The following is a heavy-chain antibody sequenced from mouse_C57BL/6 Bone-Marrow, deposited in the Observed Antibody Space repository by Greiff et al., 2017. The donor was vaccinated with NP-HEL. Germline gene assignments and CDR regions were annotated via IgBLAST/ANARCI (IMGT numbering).Heavy chain of an antibody. J-gene: IGHJ2*01. CDR2: ISYDGSN. Sequence: ESGPGLVKPSQSLSLTCSVTGYSITSGYYWNWIRQFPGNKLEWMGYISYDGSNNYNPSLKHRISITRDTSKNQFFLKLNSVTTEDTATYYCARGGGLDYWGQGTTLTVSS. V-gene: IGHV3-6*01. CDR1: GYSITSGYY. D-gene: IGHD3-3*01. CDR3: ARGGGLDY.